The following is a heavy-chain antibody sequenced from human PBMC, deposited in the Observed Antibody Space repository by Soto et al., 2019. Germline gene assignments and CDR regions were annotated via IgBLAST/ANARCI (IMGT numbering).Heavy chain of an antibody. J-gene: IGHJ4*02. CDR2: MNPNSGNT. Sequence: GASVKVSCKASGYTFTSYDINWVRQATGQGLEWMGWMNPNSGNTGYAQKFQGRVTMTRNTSISTAYMELSSLRSEDTAVFYCARGYDFWSGSSRGGTDYWGQGTLVTVS. V-gene: IGHV1-8*01. CDR3: ARGYDFWSGSSRGGTDY. CDR1: GYTFTSYD. D-gene: IGHD3-3*01.